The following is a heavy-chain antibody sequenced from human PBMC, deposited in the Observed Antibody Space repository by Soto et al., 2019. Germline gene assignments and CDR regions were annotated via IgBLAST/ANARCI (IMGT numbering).Heavy chain of an antibody. V-gene: IGHV1-2*04. CDR3: ARGHSTDCANGVCSFFYNHEMDV. Sequence: QVQLVQSGAEVKKPGASVRVSCKASGYSFTDYHIHWVRQAPGQGLEWLGRINPKSGGTSTAQKFQGWGTMTRDRSISTGCMELTRLRSDDTAVYFCARGHSTDCANGVCSFFYNHEMDVWGQGTTVSVSS. D-gene: IGHD2-8*01. CDR2: INPKSGGT. J-gene: IGHJ6*02. CDR1: GYSFTDYH.